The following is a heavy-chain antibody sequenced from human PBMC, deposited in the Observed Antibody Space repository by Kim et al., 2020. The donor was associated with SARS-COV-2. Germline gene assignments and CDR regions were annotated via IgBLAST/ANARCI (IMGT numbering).Heavy chain of an antibody. Sequence: TDYAAPVKGRFTISRDESKNTLYLQMNSRKTEDTAVDYCTTHGDYDAFDSWGQGTMVTVSS. CDR2: T. CDR3: TTHGDYDAFDS. J-gene: IGHJ3*02. D-gene: IGHD4-17*01. V-gene: IGHV3-15*01.